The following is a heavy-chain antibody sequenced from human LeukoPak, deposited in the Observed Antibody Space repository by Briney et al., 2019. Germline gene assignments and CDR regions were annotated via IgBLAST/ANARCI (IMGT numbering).Heavy chain of an antibody. CDR2: ISYDGSNK. V-gene: IGHV3-30*04. J-gene: IGHJ6*03. CDR1: GFTFSSYA. CDR3: ARDRHSSGYSSYYYYYMDG. Sequence: PGGSLRLSCAASGFTFSSYAMHWVRQAPGKGLEWVAVISYDGSNKYYADAVKGRFTISRDNSKNTLYLQMNSLRAEDTAVYYCARDRHSSGYSSYYYYYMDGWGKGTTVTVSS. D-gene: IGHD3-22*01.